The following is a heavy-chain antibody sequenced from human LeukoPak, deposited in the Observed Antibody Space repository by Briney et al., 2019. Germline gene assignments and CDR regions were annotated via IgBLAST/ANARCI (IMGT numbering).Heavy chain of an antibody. D-gene: IGHD5-18*01. V-gene: IGHV4-59*01. Sequence: PSETLSLTCTVSGGSISSYYWSWIRQPPGKGLEWIGYIYYSGSTNYNPSLKSRVTISVDTSKNQFSLKLSSVTAADTAVYYCARASDDTALVAYFDYWGQGTLVPVSS. J-gene: IGHJ4*02. CDR1: GGSISSYY. CDR2: IYYSGST. CDR3: ARASDDTALVAYFDY.